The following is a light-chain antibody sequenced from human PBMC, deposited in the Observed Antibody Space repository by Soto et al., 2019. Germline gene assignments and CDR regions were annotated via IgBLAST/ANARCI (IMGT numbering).Light chain of an antibody. Sequence: EIVMTQSPATLSVSPGERATLSCRASQSVSSNLAWYQQKPGQAPRLLIYGASTRATGIPARFSGSGSGTEFTLTISRLEPEDFAVYYCQQYGRSARTFGQGTKVDIK. CDR2: GAS. CDR1: QSVSSN. CDR3: QQYGRSART. V-gene: IGKV3-15*01. J-gene: IGKJ1*01.